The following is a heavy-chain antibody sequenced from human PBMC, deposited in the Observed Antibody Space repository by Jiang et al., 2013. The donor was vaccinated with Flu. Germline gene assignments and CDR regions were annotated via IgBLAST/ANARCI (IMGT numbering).Heavy chain of an antibody. CDR1: ETTFNSYT. J-gene: IGHJ4*02. CDR2: IIPFLGIP. V-gene: IGHV1-69*02. D-gene: IGHD2-21*02. CDR3: AQAYCGGDCYSGGLAYYAFEY. Sequence: GAEVKRPGPRXKSPARLLETTFNSYTISWVRQAPGQGLEWMGRIIPFLGIPNYAPNFQGRVTITADESTYTVYMDLSSLRSDDTAVYYCAQAYCGGDCYSGGLAYYAFEYWGQGTLVTVSS.